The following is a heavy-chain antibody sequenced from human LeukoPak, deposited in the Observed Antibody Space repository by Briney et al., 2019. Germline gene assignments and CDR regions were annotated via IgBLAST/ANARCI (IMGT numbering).Heavy chain of an antibody. V-gene: IGHV1-46*01. CDR2: INPSGGST. Sequence: ASVKVSCKASGYTFTSYYMHWVRQAPGQGLEWMGIINPSGGSTSYAQMVQGRVTMTRDTSTSTVYMELSRLRSEDTAVYYCARGGYGDRIDYWGQGTLVSVSS. CDR3: ARGGYGDRIDY. CDR1: GYTFTSYY. D-gene: IGHD4-17*01. J-gene: IGHJ4*02.